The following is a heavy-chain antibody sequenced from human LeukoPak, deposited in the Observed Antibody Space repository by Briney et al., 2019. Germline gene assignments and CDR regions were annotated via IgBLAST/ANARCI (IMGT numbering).Heavy chain of an antibody. CDR3: ARDQSGNCDY. Sequence: GGSLRLSCAASGFTFSSYAMSWVRQAPGKGLEWVSAISGSGGSTYYADSVKGRFTISRDNSKNTLYLQMGSLRAEDMAVYYCARDQSGNCDYWGQGTLVTVSS. V-gene: IGHV3-23*01. CDR1: GFTFSSYA. J-gene: IGHJ4*02. CDR2: ISGSGGST. D-gene: IGHD3-3*01.